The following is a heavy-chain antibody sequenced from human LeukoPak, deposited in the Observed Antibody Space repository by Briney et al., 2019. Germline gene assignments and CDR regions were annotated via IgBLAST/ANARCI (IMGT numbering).Heavy chain of an antibody. CDR1: GITLSNYG. V-gene: IGHV3-23*01. D-gene: IGHD3-22*01. J-gene: IGHJ4*02. Sequence: GGSLRLSCAVSGITLSNYGMSWVRKAPGKGLEWVAGMSGSGGGANYADSVKGRFTVSRDNSKNTLYLQMKSLRAEDTAVYFCAKRGVVIRVILVGFYKEAYYFDSWGQGALVTVSS. CDR2: MSGSGGGA. CDR3: AKRGVVIRVILVGFYKEAYYFDS.